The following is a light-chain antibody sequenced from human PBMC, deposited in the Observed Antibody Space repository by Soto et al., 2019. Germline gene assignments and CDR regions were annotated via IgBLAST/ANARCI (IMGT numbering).Light chain of an antibody. CDR1: PGISRS. V-gene: IGKV1-9*01. CDR3: QQVNSYHLT. J-gene: IGKJ4*01. CDR2: AAS. Sequence: IPLSQAPFSLSASVGDTVTITCLSSPGISRSLAWYQHNPGRAPKLLIYAASTPYPEVPSRFSGSGYGTEFTLTIRSLQPEDFATYYCQQVNSYHLTFGGGTMV.